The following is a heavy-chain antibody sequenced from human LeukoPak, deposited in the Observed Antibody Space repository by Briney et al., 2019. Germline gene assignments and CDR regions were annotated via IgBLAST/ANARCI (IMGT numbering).Heavy chain of an antibody. D-gene: IGHD3-22*01. V-gene: IGHV1-69*05. CDR3: AGSHSFDSSGCHQFDY. CDR2: IIPIFGTA. J-gene: IGHJ4*02. CDR1: GGTFSSFA. Sequence: AASVKVSCKASGGTFSSFAISWVRQAPGQGLEWMGGIIPIFGTANYAQKFQGRVTITTDESTSTAYMELSSLRSEDTAVYYCAGSHSFDSSGCHQFDYWGQGTLVTVSS.